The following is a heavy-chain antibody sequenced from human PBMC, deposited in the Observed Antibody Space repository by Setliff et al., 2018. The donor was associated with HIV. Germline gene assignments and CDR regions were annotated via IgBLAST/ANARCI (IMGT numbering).Heavy chain of an antibody. CDR2: ISSSSDYI. Sequence: GGSLRLSCAASGFTFSSYSMNWVRQAPGKGLEWVSSISSSSDYIYNADSVRGRFTISRDDAKNTVYLQMNSLRVEDTADYYCVRDDDRVPESHADLWGQGTLVTVSS. J-gene: IGHJ5*02. V-gene: IGHV3-21*06. D-gene: IGHD2-2*01. CDR3: VRDDDRVPESHADL. CDR1: GFTFSSYS.